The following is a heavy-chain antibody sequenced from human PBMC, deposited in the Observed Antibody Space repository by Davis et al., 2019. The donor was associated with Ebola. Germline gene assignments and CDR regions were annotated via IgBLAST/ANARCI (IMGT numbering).Heavy chain of an antibody. J-gene: IGHJ4*02. CDR1: GFTFSSYA. CDR2: ISGSGGST. CDR3: AKDSRALTRLNRGVISY. Sequence: PGGSLRLSCAASGFTFSSYAMSWVRQAPGKGLEWVSAISGSGGSTYYADSVKGRFTISRDNSKNTLYLQMNSLRAEDTAVYYCAKDSRALTRLNRGVISYWGQGTLVTVSS. D-gene: IGHD3-10*01. V-gene: IGHV3-23*01.